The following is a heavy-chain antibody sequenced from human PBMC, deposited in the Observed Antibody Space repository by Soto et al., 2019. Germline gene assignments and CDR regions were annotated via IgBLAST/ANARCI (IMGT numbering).Heavy chain of an antibody. CDR1: GFTVSSNY. CDR2: IYSGGGT. D-gene: IGHD2-15*01. J-gene: IGHJ4*02. V-gene: IGHV3-53*01. Sequence: PGGSLRLSCAASGFTVSSNYMSWVRQAPGKGLEWVAVIYSGGGTYYADSVKGRVTISRDNSKNTLYLQMNSLRAEDTAVYYCARDRDCSGGSCYLAQWGQGTLVTVSS. CDR3: ARDRDCSGGSCYLAQ.